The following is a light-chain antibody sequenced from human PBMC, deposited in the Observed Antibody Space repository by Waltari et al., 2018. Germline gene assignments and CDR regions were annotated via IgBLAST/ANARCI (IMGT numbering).Light chain of an antibody. CDR2: TST. CDR3: ATWDDRLSFWV. V-gene: IGLV1-47*01. CDR1: SSDIGSNY. J-gene: IGLJ3*02. Sequence: QSVLTQAPSASGTPGQRVTLSCSGSSSDIGSNYVYWYQQFPRTAPRRLIYTSTQRPPGAPDRFCGSNRGTSAVLAIRGLRSEDGADYYCATWDDRLSFWVFGEGTSLTVL.